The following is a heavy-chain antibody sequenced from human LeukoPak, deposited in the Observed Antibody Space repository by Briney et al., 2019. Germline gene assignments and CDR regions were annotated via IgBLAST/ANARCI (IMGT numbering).Heavy chain of an antibody. J-gene: IGHJ4*02. CDR2: ISYDGSNK. CDR1: GFTFSSYA. Sequence: GGSLRLSCAASGFTFSSYAMHWVRQAPGKGLEWVAVISYDGSNKYYADSVKGRFTISRDNSKNALYLQMNSLRAEDTAVYYCARGGIAVGWGQGTLVTVSS. CDR3: ARGGIAVG. D-gene: IGHD6-19*01. V-gene: IGHV3-30-3*01.